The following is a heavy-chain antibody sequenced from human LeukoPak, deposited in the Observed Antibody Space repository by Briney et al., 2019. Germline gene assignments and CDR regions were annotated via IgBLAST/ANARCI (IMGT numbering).Heavy chain of an antibody. CDR2: IYYSGST. D-gene: IGHD6-19*01. Sequence: PSETLSLTCTVSGGSVSSGCYYWSWIRQPPGKGLEWIGYIYYSGSTNYNPSLKSRVTISVDTSKNQFSLKLSSVTAADTAVYYCARVSGAKNYFDYWGQGTLVTVSS. J-gene: IGHJ4*02. CDR1: GGSVSSGCYY. CDR3: ARVSGAKNYFDY. V-gene: IGHV4-61*01.